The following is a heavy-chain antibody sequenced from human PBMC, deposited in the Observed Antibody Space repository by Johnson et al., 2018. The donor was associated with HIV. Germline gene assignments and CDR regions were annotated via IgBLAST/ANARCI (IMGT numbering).Heavy chain of an antibody. J-gene: IGHJ3*01. Sequence: VQLVESGGGVVRPVGSLRVSCAASGFTFDDYDMSWVRQAPGKGLEWVSDINWNGGSTAYAASVKGRFIIARDNARNSLYLQMNSLRAEDTAVYYCARDGPSAAVWGQGTMVTVSS. CDR2: INWNGGST. CDR3: ARDGPSAAV. V-gene: IGHV3-20*04. CDR1: GFTFDDYD. D-gene: IGHD6-25*01.